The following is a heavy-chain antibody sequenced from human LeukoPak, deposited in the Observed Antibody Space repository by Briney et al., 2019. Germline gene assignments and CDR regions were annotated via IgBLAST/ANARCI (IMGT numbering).Heavy chain of an antibody. CDR2: IWHDGSIE. V-gene: IGHV3-33*03. Sequence: GRSLRLSCAASGFTFSSYGMHWVRQAPGKGLEWVAVIWHDGSIESYADSVKGRFTVSRDNSKTTLYLQMNSLRAEDTAVYYCATGPLNDYGMGDWGQGTTVTVSS. J-gene: IGHJ6*02. CDR1: GFTFSSYG. CDR3: ATGPLNDYGMGD.